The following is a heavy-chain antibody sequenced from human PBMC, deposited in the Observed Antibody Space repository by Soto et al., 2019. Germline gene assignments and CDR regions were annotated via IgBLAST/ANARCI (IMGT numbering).Heavy chain of an antibody. D-gene: IGHD1-26*01. Sequence: GGSLRLSCAASRLTFNIYDIYWVRQAPGKGLEWVALISHDGSNKYYAESVKGRFLISRDNSKNTRFLQMNSLRTADTAVYHCESIHSGSFGFDIWGRGTVVTVSS. CDR3: ESIHSGSFGFDI. CDR2: ISHDGSNK. V-gene: IGHV3-30*03. J-gene: IGHJ3*02. CDR1: RLTFNIYD.